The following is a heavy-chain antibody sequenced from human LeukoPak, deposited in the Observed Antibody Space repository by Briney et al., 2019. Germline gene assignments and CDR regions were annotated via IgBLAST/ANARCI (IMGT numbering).Heavy chain of an antibody. Sequence: ASVKVSCKASGYTFTSYGISWVRQAPGQGLEWMGWISAYNGNTNYAQKLQGRVTMTTDTSTSTAYMELRSLRSDDTAVYYCARDLYYDILTGYPTHYFDYWGQGTLVTVSS. V-gene: IGHV1-18*01. D-gene: IGHD3-9*01. J-gene: IGHJ4*02. CDR2: ISAYNGNT. CDR1: GYTFTSYG. CDR3: ARDLYYDILTGYPTHYFDY.